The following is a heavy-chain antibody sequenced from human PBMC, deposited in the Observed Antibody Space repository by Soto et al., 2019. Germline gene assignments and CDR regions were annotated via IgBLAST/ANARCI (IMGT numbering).Heavy chain of an antibody. CDR1: GYTFTGYY. CDR2: INPNSGGT. V-gene: IGHV1-2*04. CDR3: ARGGDYGDYGEDYYYGMDV. D-gene: IGHD4-17*01. J-gene: IGHJ6*02. Sequence: ASVKVSCKASGYTFTGYYMHWVRQAPGQGLEWMGWINPNSGGTNYAQKFQGWVTMTRDTSISTAYMELSRLRSDDTAVYYCARGGDYGDYGEDYYYGMDVWGQGTTVTVSS.